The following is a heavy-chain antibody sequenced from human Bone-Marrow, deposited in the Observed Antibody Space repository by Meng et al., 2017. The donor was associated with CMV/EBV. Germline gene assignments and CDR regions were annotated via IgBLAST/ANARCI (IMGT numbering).Heavy chain of an antibody. D-gene: IGHD4-11*01. Sequence: ASVKVSCKASGYTFTSYYMHWVRQAPGQGHEWMGIINPSGGSTSYAQKFQGRVTMTRDTSTSTVYMELSSLRSEDTAVYYCARDRGRGTTVTEWGQGTLVTVSS. CDR1: GYTFTSYY. CDR3: ARDRGRGTTVTE. V-gene: IGHV1-46*01. J-gene: IGHJ4*02. CDR2: INPSGGST.